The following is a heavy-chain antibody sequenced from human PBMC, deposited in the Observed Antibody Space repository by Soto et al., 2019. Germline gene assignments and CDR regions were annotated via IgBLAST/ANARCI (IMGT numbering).Heavy chain of an antibody. J-gene: IGHJ4*02. D-gene: IGHD3-22*01. CDR2: IKSKSDGGTV. CDR3: TTYDNSRFDY. Sequence: GGSLRLSCIASGFSFSNAWMSWVRQIPGKGLEFVGRIKSKSDGGTVEHAAPVKGRFSLSRDDSKNTLYLQMNSLKTEDTALYYCTTYDNSRFDYWGQGTQVTVYS. V-gene: IGHV3-15*01. CDR1: GFSFSNAW.